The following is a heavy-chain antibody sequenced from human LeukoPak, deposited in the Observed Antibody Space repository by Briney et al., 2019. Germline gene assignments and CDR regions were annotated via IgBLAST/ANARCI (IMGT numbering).Heavy chain of an antibody. CDR3: RVVPAAPELYYFDY. Sequence: ASVKVSCKASGYTFTGYYMHWVRQAPGQGLEWMGWINPNSGGTNYAQKFQGRVTMTRDMSISTAYMELSRLRSDDTAVYYCRVVPAAPELYYFDYWGQGSLVTVSS. CDR2: INPNSGGT. J-gene: IGHJ4*02. V-gene: IGHV1-2*02. D-gene: IGHD2-2*01. CDR1: GYTFTGYY.